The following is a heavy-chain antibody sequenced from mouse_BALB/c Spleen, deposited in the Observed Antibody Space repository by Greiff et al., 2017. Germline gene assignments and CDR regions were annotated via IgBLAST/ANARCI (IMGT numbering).Heavy chain of an antibody. V-gene: IGHV3-2*02. CDR2: ISYSGST. CDR3: ARSGNYYGSSYAMDY. D-gene: IGHD1-1*01. Sequence: EVMLVESGPGLVKPSQSLSLTCTVTGYSITSDYAWNWIRQFPGNKLEWMGYISYSGSTSYNPSLKSRISITRDTSKNQFFLQLNSVTTEDTATYYCARSGNYYGSSYAMDYWGQGTSVTVSS. J-gene: IGHJ4*01. CDR1: GYSITSDYA.